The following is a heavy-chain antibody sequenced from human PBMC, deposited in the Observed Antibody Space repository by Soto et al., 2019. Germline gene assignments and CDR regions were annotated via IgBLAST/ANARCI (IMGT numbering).Heavy chain of an antibody. Sequence: EVQLVESGGGFIYPGGSLRLSCAASGLTISNAWMNWVRQAPGKGLEWVGRIKTNTEGGTTDYAAAVKGRFTVSRDDSKDTLYLKMESMETEDTAGYYCTTGSVEGVWGQGTTVTVSS. CDR1: GLTISNAW. V-gene: IGHV3-15*07. CDR2: IKTNTEGGTT. J-gene: IGHJ6*02. CDR3: TTGSVEGV. D-gene: IGHD2-15*01.